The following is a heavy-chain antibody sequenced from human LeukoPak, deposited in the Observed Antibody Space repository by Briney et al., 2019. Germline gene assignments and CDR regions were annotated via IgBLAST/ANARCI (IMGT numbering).Heavy chain of an antibody. CDR3: TSDPRIGRFFDY. Sequence: GGSLRLSCAASGFTFSSYSMNWVRQVPGKGLEWVARVKSRTSGGTTDYAAPVKGRFTVSRDDSQDTLYLQMNSLKPEDTAVYFCTSDPRIGRFFDYWGQGVLVTVSS. J-gene: IGHJ4*02. CDR2: VKSRTSGGTT. CDR1: GFTFSSYS. D-gene: IGHD1-26*01. V-gene: IGHV3-15*01.